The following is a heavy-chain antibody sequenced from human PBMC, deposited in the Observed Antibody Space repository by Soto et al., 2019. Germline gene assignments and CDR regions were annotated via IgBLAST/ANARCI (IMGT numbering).Heavy chain of an antibody. Sequence: EVQLVESGGGLAKPGRSLRLSCTASGFTFGDYALSWFRQAPGKGLEWLSFIRSKLYGGTIEYAASVKGRFTISRDDSHSIAYLQMNNLKSEDTAVYYCSRYPDYWGQGTLVTVSS. J-gene: IGHJ4*02. CDR2: IRSKLYGGTI. V-gene: IGHV3-49*05. CDR3: SRYPDY. CDR1: GFTFGDYA.